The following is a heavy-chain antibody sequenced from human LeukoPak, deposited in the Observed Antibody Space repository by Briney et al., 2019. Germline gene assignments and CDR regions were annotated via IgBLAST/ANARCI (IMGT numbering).Heavy chain of an antibody. CDR2: INHSGST. CDR1: GGSFSGYY. D-gene: IGHD3-3*01. J-gene: IGHJ4*02. CDR3: ARGALPIWNY. V-gene: IGHV4-34*01. Sequence: PSETLSLTCAVYGGSFSGYYWSWIRQPPGKGLEWIGEINHSGSTNYNPSLKSRVTISVDTSKNQFSLKLSSVTAADTAVYYCARGALPIWNYWGQGTLVTVSS.